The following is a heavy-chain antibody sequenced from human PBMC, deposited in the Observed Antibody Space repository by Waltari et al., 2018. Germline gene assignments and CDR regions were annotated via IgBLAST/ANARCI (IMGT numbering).Heavy chain of an antibody. V-gene: IGHV1-18*01. CDR2: ISAYNGNT. CDR3: ARDRKVRGVIPGLGY. CDR1: GYTFPSYG. J-gene: IGHJ4*02. Sequence: QVQLVQSGAEVRNPGAPVKVSCKASGYTFPSYGISWVRRAPGQGLEWMGWISAYNGNTNYAQKLQGRVTMTTDTSTSTAYMELRSLRSDDTAVYYCARDRKVRGVIPGLGYWGQGTLVTVSS. D-gene: IGHD3-10*01.